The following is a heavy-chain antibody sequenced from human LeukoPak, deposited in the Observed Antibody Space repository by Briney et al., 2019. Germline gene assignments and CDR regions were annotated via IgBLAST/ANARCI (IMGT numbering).Heavy chain of an antibody. Sequence: GESLKISCKGSGYSFTSYWIGWVRQMPGKGLEWMGIIYLGDSDTRYSPSFQGQVTISADKSISTAYLQWSSLKASDTAMYYCARQKPLRFLEWLSRKYYFDYWGQGTLVTVSS. CDR3: ARQKPLRFLEWLSRKYYFDY. D-gene: IGHD3-3*01. CDR1: GYSFTSYW. J-gene: IGHJ4*02. V-gene: IGHV5-51*01. CDR2: IYLGDSDT.